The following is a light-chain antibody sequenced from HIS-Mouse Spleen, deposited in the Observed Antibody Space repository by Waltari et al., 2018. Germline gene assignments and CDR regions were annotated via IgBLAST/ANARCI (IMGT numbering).Light chain of an antibody. CDR2: EDS. V-gene: IGLV3-10*01. J-gene: IGLJ2*01. CDR1: ALPKNS. CDR3: YSTDSSGNHRV. Sequence: SYELTQPPSVSVSPGQTARITCSGDALPKNSAYWYQQKSGQDPVLVIYEDSKRPSGIPERFSGSSSGTMATLTISGAQVEDEADYYCYSTDSSGNHRVFGGGTKLTVL.